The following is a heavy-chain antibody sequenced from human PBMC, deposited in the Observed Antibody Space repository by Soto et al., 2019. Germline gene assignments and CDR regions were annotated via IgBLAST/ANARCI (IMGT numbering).Heavy chain of an antibody. CDR3: AKEKGSFDFWSGYSPSDF. Sequence: EVQLVESGGGLVKPGGSLRLSCAASGFIFSSYSMNWVRQAPGKGLEWGSSISTSSIYIYYADSVKGRFTISRDNAKKSLYLQMNSLRAEDTAVYYCAKEKGSFDFWSGYSPSDFWGQGTLVTVSS. CDR2: ISTSSIYI. CDR1: GFIFSSYS. D-gene: IGHD3-3*01. V-gene: IGHV3-21*01. J-gene: IGHJ4*02.